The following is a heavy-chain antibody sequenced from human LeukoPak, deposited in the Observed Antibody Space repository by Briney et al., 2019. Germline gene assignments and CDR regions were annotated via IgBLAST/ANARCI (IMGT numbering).Heavy chain of an antibody. CDR2: IWYAESYK. CDR3: ARSRDGYIHGLGY. J-gene: IGHJ4*02. Sequence: GGSLRLSCAASGFTFSSYAMSWVRQAPGKGPEWVANIWYAESYKYYGDNNKHYADSVKGRFTISRDDSKNTLYLQMNSLRAEDTAIYYCARSRDGYIHGLGYWGRGTLVIVS. CDR1: GFTFSSYA. V-gene: IGHV3-33*08. D-gene: IGHD5-24*01.